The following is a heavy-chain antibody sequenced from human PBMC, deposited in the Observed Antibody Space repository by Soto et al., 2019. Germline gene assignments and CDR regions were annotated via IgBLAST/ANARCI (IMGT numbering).Heavy chain of an antibody. CDR1: GFSLSNARMG. CDR2: IFSNDEK. CDR3: ARAYFGSGSYYNYHLNWFDP. D-gene: IGHD3-10*01. V-gene: IGHV2-26*01. J-gene: IGHJ5*02. Sequence: SGPTLVNPTETLTLTCTVSGFSLSNARMGVSWIRQPPGKALEWLAHIFSNDEKSYSTSLKSRLTISKDTSKSQVVLTMTNMDPVDTATYYCARAYFGSGSYYNYHLNWFDPWGRGTLVTVSS.